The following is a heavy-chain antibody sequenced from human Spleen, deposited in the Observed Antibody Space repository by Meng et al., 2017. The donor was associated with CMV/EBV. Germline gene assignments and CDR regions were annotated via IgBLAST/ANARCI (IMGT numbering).Heavy chain of an antibody. J-gene: IGHJ6*02. V-gene: IGHV3-48*03. CDR1: GLTLSSYE. D-gene: IGHD6-13*01. CDR3: ARDVAAAAGRWGHYKMDV. CDR2: ISGSGSTI. Sequence: WGSLRLSCAASGLTLSSYEMNWGRQAPGKGLEWISYISGSGSTIYYADSVKGRFTISRDNAKNSLYLQMNSLRAEDTAVYYCARDVAAAAGRWGHYKMDVWGQGTTVTVSS.